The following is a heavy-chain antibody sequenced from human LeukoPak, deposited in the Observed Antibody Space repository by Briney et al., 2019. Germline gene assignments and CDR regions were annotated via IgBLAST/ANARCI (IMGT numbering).Heavy chain of an antibody. CDR2: MKPDGSEK. Sequence: GGSLRLSCEVSGFTFSSYWMSWVRQAPGKGLEWVANMKPDGSEKYYVDSVKGRFTISRDNSKNTLYLQMNSLRAEDTAVYYCAKDGELYYGSGSYSDYWGQGTLVTVSS. CDR3: AKDGELYYGSGSYSDY. V-gene: IGHV3-7*01. CDR1: GFTFSSYW. J-gene: IGHJ4*02. D-gene: IGHD3-10*01.